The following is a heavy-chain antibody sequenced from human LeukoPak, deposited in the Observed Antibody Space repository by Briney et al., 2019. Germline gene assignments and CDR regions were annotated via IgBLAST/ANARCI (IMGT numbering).Heavy chain of an antibody. CDR2: IKSKTDGGTR. J-gene: IGHJ3*02. Sequence: PGGSLRLSCAVSGFTSSNAWMSWVRQAPGKGLEWVGRIKSKTDGGTRDYAAPVKGRFTISRDDSKNTLYLQTNSLKTEDTAVYYCTTFDYAAFLIWGQGTMVTVSS. CDR1: GFTSSNAW. D-gene: IGHD4/OR15-4a*01. V-gene: IGHV3-15*01. CDR3: TTFDYAAFLI.